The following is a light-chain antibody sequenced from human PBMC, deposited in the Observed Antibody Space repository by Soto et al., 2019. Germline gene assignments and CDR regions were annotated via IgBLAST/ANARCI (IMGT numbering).Light chain of an antibody. J-gene: IGLJ3*02. V-gene: IGLV2-11*01. Sequence: QSALTQPRSVSGSPGQSATISCTGTSSDVGSYKYVSWYQHHPGKAPKLMIFDVNKRPSGVPDRFSGSNSGNAASLTISGLQPEDEADYFCCSFVDSDTVLFGGGTKVTVL. CDR1: SSDVGSYKY. CDR3: CSFVDSDTVL. CDR2: DVN.